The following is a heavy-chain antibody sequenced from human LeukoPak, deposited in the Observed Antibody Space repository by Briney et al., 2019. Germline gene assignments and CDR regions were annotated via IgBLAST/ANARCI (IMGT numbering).Heavy chain of an antibody. Sequence: SETLSLTCTVSGGSISSGDYYWSWIRQPPGKGLEWIGYIYYSGSTYYNPSLKSRVTISVDTSKNQFSLKLSSVTAADTAVYYCARDLGRWLLPQGVFDYWGQGTLVTVSS. D-gene: IGHD3-22*01. CDR1: GGSISSGDYY. J-gene: IGHJ4*02. CDR2: IYYSGST. V-gene: IGHV4-30-4*01. CDR3: ARDLGRWLLPQGVFDY.